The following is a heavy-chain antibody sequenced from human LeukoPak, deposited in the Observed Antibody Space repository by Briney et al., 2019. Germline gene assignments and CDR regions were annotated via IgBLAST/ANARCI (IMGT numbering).Heavy chain of an antibody. V-gene: IGHV3-23*01. D-gene: IGHD6-6*01. CDR1: GFTFSSYA. CDR3: ASRVQLVFNY. J-gene: IGHJ4*02. Sequence: RGSLRLSCAASGFTFSSYAMSWVRQAPGKGLEWVSAISGSGGSTYYADSVKGRFTISRDNSKNTLYLQMNSLRAEDTAVYYCASRVQLVFNYWGQGTLVTVSS. CDR2: ISGSGGST.